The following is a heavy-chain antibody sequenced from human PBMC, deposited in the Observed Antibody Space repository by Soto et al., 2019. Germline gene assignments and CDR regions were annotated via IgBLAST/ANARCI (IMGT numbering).Heavy chain of an antibody. V-gene: IGHV4-38-2*02. J-gene: IGHJ6*02. CDR1: GYSISSGYY. CDR2: IYHSGST. D-gene: IGHD3-16*01. Sequence: PSETLSLTCAVSGYSISSGYYWGWIRQPPGKGLEWIGSIYHSGSTYYNPSLKSRVTISVDTSKNQISLKLSSVTAADTAVYYCARDEPPDHYVPSAFFYSYGMDVWGQGTTVTVSS. CDR3: ARDEPPDHYVPSAFFYSYGMDV.